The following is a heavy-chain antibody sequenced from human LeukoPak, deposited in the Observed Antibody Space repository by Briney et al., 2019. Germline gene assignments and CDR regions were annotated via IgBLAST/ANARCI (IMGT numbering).Heavy chain of an antibody. V-gene: IGHV1-18*01. Sequence: GASVKVSXKXXXXXFXSYGISWVRQAPGQGLELVGWISAYSGNTNYAQKLQGRVTMTTDTSTSTAYMELRSLRSDDTAVYYCARVGWLVRGYFDYWGQGTLVTVSS. CDR2: ISAYSGNT. D-gene: IGHD6-19*01. J-gene: IGHJ4*02. CDR3: ARVGWLVRGYFDY. CDR1: XXXFXSYG.